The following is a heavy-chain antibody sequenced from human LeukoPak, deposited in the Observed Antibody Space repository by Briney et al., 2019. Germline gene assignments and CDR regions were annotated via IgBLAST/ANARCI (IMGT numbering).Heavy chain of an antibody. CDR2: IYYSGST. CDR1: GFTFSSYN. J-gene: IGHJ4*02. Sequence: GSLRLSCAASGFTFSSYNMNWIRQPPGKGLEWIGSIYYSGSTYYNPSLKSRVTISVDTSKNQFSLKPSSVTAADTAVYYCASDPHYYGNWGQGTLVTVSS. V-gene: IGHV4-39*01. D-gene: IGHD3-10*01. CDR3: ASDPHYYGN.